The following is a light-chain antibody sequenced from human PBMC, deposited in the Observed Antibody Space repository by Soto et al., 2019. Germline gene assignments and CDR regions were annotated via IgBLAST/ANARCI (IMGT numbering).Light chain of an antibody. Sequence: IVMTQSPATLSVSPGERATLSCRASRSVRSHLAWYQQKPGQAPRLLIYDASSRATGIPARFSGSGSGTEFTLTISSLQSEDSALYYCQQYNNWPRTFGQGTKVDIK. CDR1: RSVRSH. J-gene: IGKJ1*01. V-gene: IGKV3-15*01. CDR2: DAS. CDR3: QQYNNWPRT.